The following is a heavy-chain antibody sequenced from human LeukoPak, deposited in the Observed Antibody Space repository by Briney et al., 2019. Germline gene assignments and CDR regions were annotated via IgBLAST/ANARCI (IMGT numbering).Heavy chain of an antibody. V-gene: IGHV3-7*01. Sequence: GGSLRLSCVASGFSISDHWMNWVRLAPGNRLEWVANIKPDGSEKYYVDSVKGRFTISRDNAKNTLYLQMDSLRAEDTAIYYCVRDGDGDVEFDHWGQGAPVTVSS. CDR3: VRDGDGDVEFDH. CDR1: GFSISDHW. J-gene: IGHJ4*02. CDR2: IKPDGSEK. D-gene: IGHD7-27*01.